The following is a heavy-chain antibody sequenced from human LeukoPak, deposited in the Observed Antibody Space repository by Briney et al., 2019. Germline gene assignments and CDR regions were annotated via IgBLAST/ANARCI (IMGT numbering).Heavy chain of an antibody. CDR1: GYTFTNYG. Sequence: ASVKVSCKASGYTFTNYGISWVRQAPGQGLEWMGWISAYNGNTSYAQKLQGRVTMTTDTSTSTAYMELRSLRSDDTAAYYCARGGYSGSYNDYWGQGTLVTVSS. J-gene: IGHJ4*02. D-gene: IGHD1-26*01. CDR2: ISAYNGNT. CDR3: ARGGYSGSYNDY. V-gene: IGHV1-18*04.